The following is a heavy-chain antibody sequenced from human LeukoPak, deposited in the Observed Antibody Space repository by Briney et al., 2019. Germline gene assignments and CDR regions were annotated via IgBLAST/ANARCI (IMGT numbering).Heavy chain of an antibody. J-gene: IGHJ4*02. D-gene: IGHD3-10*01. V-gene: IGHV1-18*01. Sequence: MGWISGYDGNTDYAQKFQGRLTMTTDTSTSTAYMELRSLRPDDTAVYYCARESHVTREDYWGRGTLVTVSS. CDR3: ARESHVTREDY. CDR2: ISGYDGNT.